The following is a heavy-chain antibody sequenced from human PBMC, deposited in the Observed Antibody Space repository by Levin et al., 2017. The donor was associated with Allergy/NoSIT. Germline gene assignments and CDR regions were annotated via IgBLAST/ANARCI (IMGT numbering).Heavy chain of an antibody. CDR1: GYTFTGCS. D-gene: IGHD2-2*01. Sequence: ASVKVSCKASGYTFTGCSMHLVRQAPGQGLEWMGWVDAGGGNTKYSQKFQGRVTITRDTSASTTHMELSSLRSEDTAVYYCARKRLGCSSTTCYPFDYWGQGTLVTVSS. V-gene: IGHV1-3*01. CDR3: ARKRLGCSSTTCYPFDY. CDR2: VDAGGGNT. J-gene: IGHJ4*02.